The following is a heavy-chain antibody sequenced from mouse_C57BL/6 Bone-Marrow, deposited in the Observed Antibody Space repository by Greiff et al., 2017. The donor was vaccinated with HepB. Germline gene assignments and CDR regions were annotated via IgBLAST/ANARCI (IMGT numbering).Heavy chain of an antibody. CDR3: ARGYDYDAMDY. V-gene: IGHV7-1*01. Sequence: EVMLVESGGGLVQSGRSLRLSCATSGFTFSDFYMEWVHQAPGKGLEWIAASRNKANDYTTEYSASVKGRFIVSRDTSQSILYLQMNALRAEDTAIYYCARGYDYDAMDYWGQGTSVTVSS. J-gene: IGHJ4*01. CDR1: GFTFSDFY. CDR2: SRNKANDYTT.